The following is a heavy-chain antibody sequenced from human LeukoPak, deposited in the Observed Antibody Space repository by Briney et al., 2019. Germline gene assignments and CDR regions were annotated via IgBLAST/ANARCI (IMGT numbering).Heavy chain of an antibody. J-gene: IGHJ4*02. Sequence: ASVKVSCKASGYTFTSYGISWVRQAPGQGLEWMGWISAYNGNTNYAQKLQGRVTMTTDTSTSTAYMELRSLRSDDTAVYYCARKYYYGSGSPVFDYWGQGTLVTVSS. D-gene: IGHD3-10*01. CDR2: ISAYNGNT. V-gene: IGHV1-18*01. CDR3: ARKYYYGSGSPVFDY. CDR1: GYTFTSYG.